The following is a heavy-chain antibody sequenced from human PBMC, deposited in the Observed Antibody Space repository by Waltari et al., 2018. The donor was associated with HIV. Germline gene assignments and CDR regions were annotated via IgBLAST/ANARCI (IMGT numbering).Heavy chain of an antibody. CDR2: IHDGGSKW. V-gene: IGHV3-30*02. Sequence: QVRLVESGGGVVQPGGSLRLSCVAFHFTFSVFAMGWVRQAPGKGLEWVALIHDGGSKWHHADSVWGRFTISRDNSNNTLYLQMTNLRVEDTTIYYCARERPFRVPGQRVTPSHSFDFWGQGALVTVSS. CDR1: HFTFSVFA. D-gene: IGHD6-19*01. J-gene: IGHJ4*02. CDR3: ARERPFRVPGQRVTPSHSFDF.